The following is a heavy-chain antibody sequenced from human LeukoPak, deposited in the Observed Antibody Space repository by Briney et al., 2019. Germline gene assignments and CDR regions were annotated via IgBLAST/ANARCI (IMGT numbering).Heavy chain of an antibody. CDR3: ARTHLWLSGDAFDI. V-gene: IGHV1-2*02. CDR2: INPDSDAT. D-gene: IGHD5-18*01. Sequence: ASVKVSCKASAYTFTDYYIHWVRLAPGQGLEWMGWINPDSDATYYAQKFQGRVTMTRDTSISTAYMELSRLTSDDTAVYYCARTHLWLSGDAFDIWGQGTMVTVSS. J-gene: IGHJ3*02. CDR1: AYTFTDYY.